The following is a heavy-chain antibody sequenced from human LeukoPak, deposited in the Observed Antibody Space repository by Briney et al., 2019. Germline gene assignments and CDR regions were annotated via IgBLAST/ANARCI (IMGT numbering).Heavy chain of an antibody. CDR2: VYYTGST. D-gene: IGHD5-24*01. J-gene: IGHJ4*02. V-gene: IGHV4-59*01. CDR3: ARGAMATTPFFDY. CDR1: GGSISNYY. Sequence: SWTLSLTCPVSGGSISNYYYWTWIRQPPGKGLEWIGYVYYTGSTNYNPSLKSRVTMSLDTSRNQFSLKLTSLTAADTAVYYCARGAMATTPFFDYWGQGTLVTVSS.